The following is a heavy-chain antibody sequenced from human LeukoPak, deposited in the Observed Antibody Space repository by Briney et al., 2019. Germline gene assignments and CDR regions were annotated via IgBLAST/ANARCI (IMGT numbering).Heavy chain of an antibody. V-gene: IGHV4-39*01. CDR2: IYYSGST. CDR1: GGSISSSSFN. D-gene: IGHD4-11*01. CDR3: ARTTVTINVDYYYYMDV. Sequence: SETLSLTCTVSGGSISSSSFNWGRIRQRPGKGLVWIVSIYYSGSTYYNPSLKSRVTISVDTSKNQFFLELSSVTAADTAVYYCARTTVTINVDYYYYMDVWGKGTTVTVSS. J-gene: IGHJ6*03.